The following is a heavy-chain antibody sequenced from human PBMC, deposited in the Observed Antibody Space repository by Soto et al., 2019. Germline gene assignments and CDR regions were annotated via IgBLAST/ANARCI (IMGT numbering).Heavy chain of an antibody. J-gene: IGHJ4*02. V-gene: IGHV3-21*01. CDR1: GFTFSGYS. CDR3: ARDGFGGVIGPFDY. CDR2: ISSSSSYI. Sequence: PGGSLRLSCAASGFTFSGYSMNWVRQAPGKGLEWVSSISSSSSYIYYADSVKGRFTISRDNAKNSLYLQMNSLRAEDTAVYYCARDGFGGVIGPFDYWGQGTLVTVSS. D-gene: IGHD3-16*02.